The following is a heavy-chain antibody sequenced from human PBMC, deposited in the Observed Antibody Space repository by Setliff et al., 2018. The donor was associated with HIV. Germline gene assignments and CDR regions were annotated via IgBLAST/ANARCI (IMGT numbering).Heavy chain of an antibody. Sequence: ASVKVSCKASGYTFTTYDITWVRQAPGQGLEWLGWISPYNGHTNFAQKFQGRVTMTTDESTSTAYMELSSLRSEDTAVYYCARGLLPFDYWGQGTLVTVSS. D-gene: IGHD3-16*01. CDR2: ISPYNGHT. V-gene: IGHV1-18*01. CDR1: GYTFTTYD. J-gene: IGHJ4*02. CDR3: ARGLLPFDY.